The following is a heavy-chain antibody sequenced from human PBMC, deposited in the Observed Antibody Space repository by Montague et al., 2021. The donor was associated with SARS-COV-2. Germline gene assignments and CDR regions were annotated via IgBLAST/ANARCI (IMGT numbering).Heavy chain of an antibody. Sequence: SETLSLTCAVHGGSFSTYSWNWIRQPPGKGLEWIGEIHHGGSTNYNPSLKSRVTISADTSKNQFSLTLTSVAAADTAVYYWARLGDGVVPSPILGVGPYYSYYYMDVWGKGTTVTVSS. CDR3: ARLGDGVVPSPILGVGPYYSYYYMDV. CDR2: IHHGGST. D-gene: IGHD3-10*01. CDR1: GGSFSTYS. J-gene: IGHJ6*03. V-gene: IGHV4-34*01.